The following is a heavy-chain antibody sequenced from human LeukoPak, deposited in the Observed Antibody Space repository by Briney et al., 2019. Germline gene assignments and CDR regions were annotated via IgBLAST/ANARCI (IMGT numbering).Heavy chain of an antibody. CDR3: ARDLAL. Sequence: PGGSLRLSCAPSGFTLRNNYMNRVRQAPGKGLEWVSVIYSGGSTYYADSVKGRFTISRDNSKNTLYLQMNSLRAEDTAVYYCARDLALWGQGTLVSVSS. J-gene: IGHJ4*02. CDR1: GFTLRNNY. CDR2: IYSGGST. D-gene: IGHD3-3*02. V-gene: IGHV3-66*01.